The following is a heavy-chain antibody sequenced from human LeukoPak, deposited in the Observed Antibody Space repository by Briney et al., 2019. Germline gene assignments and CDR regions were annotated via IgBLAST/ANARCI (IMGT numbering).Heavy chain of an antibody. CDR2: INPNSGGT. V-gene: IGHV1-2*02. CDR3: AREGIAVAGTRNYFDY. CDR1: GYTFTGYY. J-gene: IGHJ4*02. Sequence: ASVKVSCKASGYTFTGYYMHWVRQAPGQGLEWMGWINPNSGGTNYAQKFQGRVTMTRDTSISTACMELSRLRSDDTAVYYCAREGIAVAGTRNYFDYWGQGTLVTVSS. D-gene: IGHD6-19*01.